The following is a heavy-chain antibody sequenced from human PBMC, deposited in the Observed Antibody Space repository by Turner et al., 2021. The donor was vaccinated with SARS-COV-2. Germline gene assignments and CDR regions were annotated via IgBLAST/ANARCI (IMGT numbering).Heavy chain of an antibody. V-gene: IGHV3-23*01. CDR3: AKETYYYDSSAYYGNNWFDP. CDR2: IVNSGGDT. J-gene: IGHJ5*02. CDR1: GFMFNRFG. D-gene: IGHD3-22*01. Sequence: EVQLLESGGGLVQPGGSLRLSCAASGFMFNRFGMGWVRQAPGKGLEWVSGIVNSGGDTWYADSVKGRFTSSRDNSKNTLYLQMNSLRAEDTAVYYCAKETYYYDSSAYYGNNWFDPWGQGTLVTVS.